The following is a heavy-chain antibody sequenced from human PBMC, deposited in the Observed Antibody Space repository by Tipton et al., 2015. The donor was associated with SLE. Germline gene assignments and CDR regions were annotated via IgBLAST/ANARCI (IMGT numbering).Heavy chain of an antibody. D-gene: IGHD2-2*01. CDR3: ATSPLTL. J-gene: IGHJ4*02. Sequence: LRLSCTVSGGSISSSYFWGWIRQSPGKGLGWIGSISYTGSTCYNPSLKSRVTISVDMSKNQFSLKLTSVTAADTAVYYCATSPLTLWGQGTLVTVSS. CDR1: GGSISSSYF. V-gene: IGHV4-39*07. CDR2: ISYTGST.